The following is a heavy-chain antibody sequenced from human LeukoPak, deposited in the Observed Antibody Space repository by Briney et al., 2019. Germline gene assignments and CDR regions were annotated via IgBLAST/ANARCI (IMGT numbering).Heavy chain of an antibody. D-gene: IGHD2-2*01. J-gene: IGHJ4*02. CDR1: GFTFSSYA. V-gene: IGHV3-64*01. CDR2: ISSNGGST. Sequence: GGSLRLSCAASGFTFSSYAMHWVRQAPGKGLEYVSAISSNGGSTYYANSVKGRFTISRDNAKNSLYLQMNSLRAEDTAVYYCARGRYCSSTSCYGFDYWGQGTLVTVSS. CDR3: ARGRYCSSTSCYGFDY.